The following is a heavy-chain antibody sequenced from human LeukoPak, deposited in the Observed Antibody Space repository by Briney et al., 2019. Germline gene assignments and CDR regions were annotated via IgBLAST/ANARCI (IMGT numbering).Heavy chain of an antibody. Sequence: ASVKVSCKASGGTFSSYAISWVRQAPGQGLEWMGGIIPIFGTANYAQKFQGRVTITADKSTSTAYMELSSLRSEDTAVYYCAREDITMVRGVPGWFDPWGQGTLVTVSS. J-gene: IGHJ5*02. CDR3: AREDITMVRGVPGWFDP. D-gene: IGHD3-10*01. CDR2: IIPIFGTA. CDR1: GGTFSSYA. V-gene: IGHV1-69*06.